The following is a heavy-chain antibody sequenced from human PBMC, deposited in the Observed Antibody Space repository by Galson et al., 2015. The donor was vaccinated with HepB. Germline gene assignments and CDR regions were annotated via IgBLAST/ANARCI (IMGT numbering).Heavy chain of an antibody. J-gene: IGHJ4*02. CDR2: IYYSGST. Sequence: LSLTCTVSGGSISSYYWSWIRQPPGKGLEWIGYIYYSGSTNYNPSLKSRVTISVDTSKNQFSLKLSSVTAADTAVYYCARLHYCGGDCYLCDCTNAFDYWGQGTLVTVSS. V-gene: IGHV4-59*01. CDR3: ARLHYCGGDCYLCDCTNAFDY. D-gene: IGHD2-21*02. CDR1: GGSISSYY.